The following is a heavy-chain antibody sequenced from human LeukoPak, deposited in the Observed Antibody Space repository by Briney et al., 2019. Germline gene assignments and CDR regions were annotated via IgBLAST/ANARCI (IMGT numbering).Heavy chain of an antibody. V-gene: IGHV4-59*01. D-gene: IGHD6-13*01. CDR3: ARQLGRLYYFDY. J-gene: IGHJ4*02. CDR1: GGSISSYN. CDR2: IYYSGST. Sequence: SETLSLTCTVSGGSISSYNWNWIRRPPGKGLEWIGYIYYSGSTNYNPSLKSRVTISVDTSKNQFSLKLSSVTAADTAVYYCARQLGRLYYFDYWGQGTLVTVSS.